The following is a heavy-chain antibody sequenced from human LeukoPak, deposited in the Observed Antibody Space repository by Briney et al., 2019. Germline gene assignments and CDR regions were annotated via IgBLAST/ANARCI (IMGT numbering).Heavy chain of an antibody. V-gene: IGHV5-51*01. CDR2: IYPGDSDT. CDR1: GYSFTSYW. CDR3: ARNSVRYCSGGSCFSGFGP. J-gene: IGHJ5*02. D-gene: IGHD2-15*01. Sequence: GESLKISCKGSGYSFTSYWIGWVRQMPGKGLEWMGIIYPGDSDTRYSPSFQGQVTISADKSISTAYLQWSSLKASDTAIYYCARNSVRYCSGGSCFSGFGPWGQGTLVTVSS.